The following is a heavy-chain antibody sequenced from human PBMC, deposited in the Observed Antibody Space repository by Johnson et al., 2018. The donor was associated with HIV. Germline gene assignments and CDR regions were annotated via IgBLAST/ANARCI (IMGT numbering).Heavy chain of an antibody. Sequence: VQLVESGGVVVQPGGSLRLSCAASGFTFDDYAMHWVRQAPGKGLEWVANIKQDGSEKYYVDSAKGRFTISRDNAKNSLYLQMNSLRAEDTAVYYCARGLVVPAWGQGTMVTVSS. CDR1: GFTFDDYA. D-gene: IGHD2-2*01. V-gene: IGHV3-7*01. J-gene: IGHJ3*01. CDR2: IKQDGSEK. CDR3: ARGLVVPA.